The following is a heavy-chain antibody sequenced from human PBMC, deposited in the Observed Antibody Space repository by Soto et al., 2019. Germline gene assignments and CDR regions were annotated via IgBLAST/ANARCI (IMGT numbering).Heavy chain of an antibody. CDR1: VFTFISYG. D-gene: IGHD3-3*01. CDR3: AKVGHLPYDFWSGSALYYYYGMDV. CDR2: ISYDGSNK. Sequence: GWSLRLSCASSVFTFISYGMHWVRQAPGKGLEWVAVISYDGSNKYYADSVKGRFTISRDNSKNTLYLQMNSLRAEDTAVYYCAKVGHLPYDFWSGSALYYYYGMDVWGQGTTVTVSS. V-gene: IGHV3-30*18. J-gene: IGHJ6*02.